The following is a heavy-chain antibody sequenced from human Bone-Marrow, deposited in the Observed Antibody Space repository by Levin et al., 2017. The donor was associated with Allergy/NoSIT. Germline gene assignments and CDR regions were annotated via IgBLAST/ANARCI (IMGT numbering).Heavy chain of an antibody. D-gene: IGHD1-26*01. Sequence: NASETLSLTCNVSGDSISTYYWHWIRQPPGRSLEWIAYIYSSGTTNYNPSLKSRVTISVDTPKNPFSLSLRSVTAADTAVYYCARASYGGGYYVSSLDVWGRGATVIVSS. V-gene: IGHV4-59*01. CDR1: GDSISTYY. CDR3: ARASYGGGYYVSSLDV. J-gene: IGHJ6*02. CDR2: IYSSGTT.